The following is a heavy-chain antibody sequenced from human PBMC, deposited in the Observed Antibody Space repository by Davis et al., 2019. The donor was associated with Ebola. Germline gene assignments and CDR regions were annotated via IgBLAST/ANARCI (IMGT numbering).Heavy chain of an antibody. J-gene: IGHJ4*02. D-gene: IGHD3-10*01. CDR2: ISAYNGNT. Sequence: ASVKVSCKASGYTFTSYGISWVRQAPGQGLEWMGWISAYNGNTNYAQKLQGRVTMTTDTSTSTAYMELRSLRSDDTAVYYCARLTMVRGVIITPDYWGQGTLVTVSS. CDR3: ARLTMVRGVIITPDY. V-gene: IGHV1-18*01. CDR1: GYTFTSYG.